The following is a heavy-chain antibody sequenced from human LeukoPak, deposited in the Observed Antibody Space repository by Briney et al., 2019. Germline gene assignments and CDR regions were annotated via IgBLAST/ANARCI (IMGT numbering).Heavy chain of an antibody. CDR3: ARLNVVVVPAAIPIPFDP. CDR2: IHHSGST. J-gene: IGHJ5*02. CDR1: GYSISSGYY. Sequence: PSETLSLTCAVSGYSISSGYYWGWIRQPPGKGLEWIGSIHHSGSTYYNPSLKSRVTISVDTSKNQFSLKLSSVTAADTAVYYCARLNVVVVPAAIPIPFDPWGQGTLVTVSS. D-gene: IGHD2-2*02. V-gene: IGHV4-38-2*01.